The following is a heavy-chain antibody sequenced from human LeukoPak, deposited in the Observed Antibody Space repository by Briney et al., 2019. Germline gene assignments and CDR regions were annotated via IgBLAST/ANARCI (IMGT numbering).Heavy chain of an antibody. V-gene: IGHV3-49*04. D-gene: IGHD1-26*01. CDR1: GFKFDDYS. CDR2: IRSKVYGGAS. CDR3: AKGSFNPSFFDH. J-gene: IGHJ5*01. Sequence: GSLRLSCSISGFKFDDYSMSWVRQAPGKGLEWVGSIRSKVYGGASEYAPSVSGRSIISRDDSKSTVYLEMHRLKIEDTGVYYCAKGSFNPSFFDHWGQGNLVIVSS.